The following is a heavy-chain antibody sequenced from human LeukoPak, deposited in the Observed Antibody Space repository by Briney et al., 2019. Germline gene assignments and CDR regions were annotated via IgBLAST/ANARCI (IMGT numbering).Heavy chain of an antibody. CDR3: AREYSSGWSQGFWFDP. J-gene: IGHJ5*02. D-gene: IGHD6-19*01. CDR2: INPNSGGT. V-gene: IGHV1-2*02. Sequence: ASVKVSCKASGYTFTGYYMHWVRQAPGQGLEWMGWINPNSGGTNYVQKFQGRVTMTRDTSISTAYMELSRLRSDDTAVYYCAREYSSGWSQGFWFDPWGQGTLVTVSS. CDR1: GYTFTGYY.